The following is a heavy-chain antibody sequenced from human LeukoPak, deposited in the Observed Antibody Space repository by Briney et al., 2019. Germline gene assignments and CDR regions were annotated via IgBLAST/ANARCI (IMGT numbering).Heavy chain of an antibody. Sequence: PSETLSLTCTVSGGSISSFYWSSLRQPPGKGLEWLGYIYYSGSTNYNPSLKSRVPISVDTSTNQLSLKLSSVTAADTAVYYCAREDKGDRYFDYWGQGTLVTVSS. CDR1: GGSISSFY. V-gene: IGHV4-59*12. J-gene: IGHJ4*02. CDR3: AREDKGDRYFDY. CDR2: IYYSGST. D-gene: IGHD2-21*02.